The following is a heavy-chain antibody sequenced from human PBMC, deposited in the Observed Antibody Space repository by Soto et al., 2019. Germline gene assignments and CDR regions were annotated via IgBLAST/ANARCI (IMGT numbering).Heavy chain of an antibody. J-gene: IGHJ3*02. CDR3: ARKGFCRSTSCYRGDAFDI. CDR2: ISSSGSTI. D-gene: IGHD2-2*01. V-gene: IGHV3-11*01. Sequence: QVQLEESGGGLVKPGGSLRLSCTASGFTFSDYYMSWIRQAPGKGLEWISYISSSGSTIYYADSVKGRFTISRDNAKNSLYLQMNSLRAEDTAVYYCARKGFCRSTSCYRGDAFDIWGQGTMVTVSS. CDR1: GFTFSDYY.